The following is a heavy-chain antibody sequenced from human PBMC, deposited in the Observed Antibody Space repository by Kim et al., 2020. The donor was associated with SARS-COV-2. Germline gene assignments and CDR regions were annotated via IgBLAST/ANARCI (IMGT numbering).Heavy chain of an antibody. CDR2: ISSSSSTI. CDR1: GFTFSSYS. Sequence: GGSLRLSCAASGFTFSSYSMNWVRQAPGKGLEWVSYISSSSSTIYYADSVKGRFTISRDNAKNSLYLQMNSLRDEDTAVYYCATELPRGGFYYYGMDVWGQGTTVTVSS. CDR3: ATELPRGGFYYYGMDV. V-gene: IGHV3-48*02. D-gene: IGHD1-26*01. J-gene: IGHJ6*02.